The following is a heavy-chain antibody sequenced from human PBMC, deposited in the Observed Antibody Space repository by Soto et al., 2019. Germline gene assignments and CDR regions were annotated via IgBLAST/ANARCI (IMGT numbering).Heavy chain of an antibody. CDR2: IYYSGST. V-gene: IGHV4-61*01. D-gene: IGHD3-3*01. CDR1: GGSVSSGSYY. Sequence: SETLSLTCTVSGGSVSSGSYYWSWIRQPPGKGLEWIGYIYYSGSTNYNPSLKSRVTISVDTSKNQFSLKLSSVTAADTAVYSCARGYYDFWSGYYPESYGMDVWGQGPTVTVSS. CDR3: ARGYYDFWSGYYPESYGMDV. J-gene: IGHJ6*02.